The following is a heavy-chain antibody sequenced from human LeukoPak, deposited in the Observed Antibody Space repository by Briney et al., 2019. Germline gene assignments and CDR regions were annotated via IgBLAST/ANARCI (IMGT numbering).Heavy chain of an antibody. D-gene: IGHD1-26*01. J-gene: IGHJ5*02. CDR1: GYSFTSYY. V-gene: IGHV1-46*01. CDR2: INPSGSST. CDR3: ARDNSVGETAWWFDP. Sequence: ASVKVSCKASGYSFTSYYMHWVRQAPGQGLEWMGFINPSGSSTTYAQRFQGRVTMTRDISTSTDYVELTSLTSDDTAMYYCARDNSVGETAWWFDPWGQGTLVTVSS.